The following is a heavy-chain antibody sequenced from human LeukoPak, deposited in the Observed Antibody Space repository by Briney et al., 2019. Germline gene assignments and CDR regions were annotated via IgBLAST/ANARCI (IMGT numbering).Heavy chain of an antibody. J-gene: IGHJ4*02. CDR1: GFTSSSYA. CDR2: ISGSGGST. CDR3: AKGDGYSYGPSDY. Sequence: QSGGSLRLSCAASGFTSSSYAMSWVRQAPGKGLEWVSAISGSGGSTYYADSVKGRFTISRDNSKNTLYLQMNSLRAEDTAVYYCAKGDGYSYGPSDYWGQGTLVTVSS. D-gene: IGHD5-18*01. V-gene: IGHV3-23*01.